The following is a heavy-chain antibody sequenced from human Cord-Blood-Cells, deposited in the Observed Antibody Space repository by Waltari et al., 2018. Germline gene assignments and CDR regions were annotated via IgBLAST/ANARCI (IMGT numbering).Heavy chain of an antibody. CDR3: AKDLDYGGNSGAFDI. J-gene: IGHJ3*02. D-gene: IGHD4-17*01. Sequence: QVQLVESGGGVVQPGRSLRLSCAASGFTFSSYGMTWVRQAPGKGLEWVAVISYDGSNKYYADSVKGRFTISRDNSKNTLYLQMNSLRAEDTAVYYCAKDLDYGGNSGAFDIWGQGTMVTVSS. CDR1: GFTFSSYG. CDR2: ISYDGSNK. V-gene: IGHV3-30*18.